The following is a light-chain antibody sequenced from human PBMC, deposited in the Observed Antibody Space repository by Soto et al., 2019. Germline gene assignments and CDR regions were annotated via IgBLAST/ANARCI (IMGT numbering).Light chain of an antibody. Sequence: QSAPTHPPSASGSPGQSVTISCTGTSSDVGAYIFVSWYQQHPGKAPKLMVYDVNRRPPGVPDRFFGSKSGNTASLTVSGLQAEDEADYYCVSFAGGTYVFGIGTKVTV. CDR3: VSFAGGTYV. V-gene: IGLV2-8*01. CDR2: DVN. J-gene: IGLJ1*01. CDR1: SSDVGAYIF.